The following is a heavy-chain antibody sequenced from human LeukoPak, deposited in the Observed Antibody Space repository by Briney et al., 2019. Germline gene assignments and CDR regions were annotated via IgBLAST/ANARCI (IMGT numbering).Heavy chain of an antibody. CDR2: TYYRSKWYN. V-gene: IGHV6-1*01. D-gene: IGHD2-15*01. CDR3: ARDFMVVDAFDI. CDR1: GDSVSSNSAA. Sequence: SQTLSLTCAISGDSVSSNSAAWNWITQSPSRGLEWLGRTYYRSKWYNDYAESVKSRITINPNKSQNQFSLQLNSVTAEDTAVYYCARDFMVVDAFDIWGQGTMVTVSS. J-gene: IGHJ3*02.